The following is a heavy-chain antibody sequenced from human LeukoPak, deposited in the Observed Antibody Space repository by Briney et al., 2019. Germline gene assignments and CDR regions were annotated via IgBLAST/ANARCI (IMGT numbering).Heavy chain of an antibody. D-gene: IGHD3-3*01. CDR3: ARDLGDFWSGYYIGY. J-gene: IGHJ4*02. V-gene: IGHV1-69*05. Sequence: SVKVSCKASGGAFSSYAISWVRQAPGQGLEWMGGIIPIFGTANYAQKFQGRVTITTDESTSTAYMELSSLRSEDTAVYYCARDLGDFWSGYYIGYWGQGTLVTVSS. CDR2: IIPIFGTA. CDR1: GGAFSSYA.